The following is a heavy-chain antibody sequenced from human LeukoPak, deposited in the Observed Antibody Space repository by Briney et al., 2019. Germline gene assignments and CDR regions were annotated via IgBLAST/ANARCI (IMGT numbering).Heavy chain of an antibody. CDR3: ASFYCGGDCYSGDY. V-gene: IGHV4-39*01. J-gene: IGHJ4*02. CDR1: GGSISSSSYY. D-gene: IGHD2-21*02. Sequence: SETLSLTCTVSGGSISSSSYYWGWIRQPPGKGLEWIGSIYYSGSTYYNPSLKSRVTISVDTSKNQFSLKLSSVTAADTAVYYCASFYCGGDCYSGDYWGQGTLVTVSS. CDR2: IYYSGST.